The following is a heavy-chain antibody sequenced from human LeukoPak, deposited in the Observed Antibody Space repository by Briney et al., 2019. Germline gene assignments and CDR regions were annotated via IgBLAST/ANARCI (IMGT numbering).Heavy chain of an antibody. CDR1: GLPYNSYS. Sequence: AGGPLRLSCAASGLPYNSYSINWVRQAPGKGLEWVSSISSSSSYKYYAVSVKGRCTISRDNAKNSLYLQMNSLRAEDTAVYYCARLFDGSGSYPLDWYFDLWGRGTLVTVSS. CDR3: ARLFDGSGSYPLDWYFDL. CDR2: ISSSSSYK. D-gene: IGHD3-10*01. J-gene: IGHJ2*01. V-gene: IGHV3-21*01.